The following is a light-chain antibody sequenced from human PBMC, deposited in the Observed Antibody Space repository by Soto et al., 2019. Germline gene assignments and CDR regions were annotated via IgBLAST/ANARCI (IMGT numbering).Light chain of an antibody. Sequence: ALTQPRSVSGSPGQSVTISCTGTSSDVGGYNYVSWYQHHPGKAPKLMIYDVSKRPSGVPDRFSGSKSGNTASLTISGLQAEDEADYYCCSYAGSPYVFGTGTKLTVL. CDR1: SSDVGGYNY. CDR2: DVS. V-gene: IGLV2-11*01. CDR3: CSYAGSPYV. J-gene: IGLJ1*01.